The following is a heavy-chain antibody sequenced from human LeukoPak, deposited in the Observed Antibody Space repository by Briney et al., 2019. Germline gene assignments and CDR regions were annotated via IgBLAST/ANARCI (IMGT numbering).Heavy chain of an antibody. CDR3: PRQRGYCSGGSCYGMFDY. J-gene: IGHJ4*02. CDR2: IYYSGSI. CDR1: GGSISSSNYY. V-gene: IGHV4-39*01. D-gene: IGHD2-15*01. Sequence: SETLPLTCTVSGGSISSSNYYWGWIRQPPGKGLEWIGSIYYSGSIYYNPSLKSRVTISVDTSKNQFSLKLTSVTAADTAVYYCPRQRGYCSGGSCYGMFDYWCQGTLVTVSS.